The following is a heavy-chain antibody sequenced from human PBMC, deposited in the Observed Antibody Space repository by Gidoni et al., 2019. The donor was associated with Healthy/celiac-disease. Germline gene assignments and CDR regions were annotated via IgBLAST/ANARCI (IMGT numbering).Heavy chain of an antibody. CDR2: IRSKAYGGTT. J-gene: IGHJ4*02. V-gene: IGHV3-49*04. D-gene: IGHD6-13*01. Sequence: EVQLVESGGGLVQPGRSLRLSCTASGFNFGDYAMSWVRQAPGKGMEWVGFIRSKAYGGTTEYAASVKGRFTISRDDSKSIAYLQMNSLKTENTAVYYCTRDPSSSWLRFPSYFDYWGQGTLVTVSS. CDR3: TRDPSSSWLRFPSYFDY. CDR1: GFNFGDYA.